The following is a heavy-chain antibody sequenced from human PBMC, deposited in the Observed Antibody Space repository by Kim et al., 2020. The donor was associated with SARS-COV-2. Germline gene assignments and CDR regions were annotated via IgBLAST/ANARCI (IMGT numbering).Heavy chain of an antibody. CDR3: AKPLGGLYYYYYGMDV. J-gene: IGHJ6*02. V-gene: IGHV3-23*01. Sequence: SVKGRFTISRDNSKNTLYLQMNSLRAEDTAVYYCAKPLGGLYYYYYGMDVWGQGTTVTVSS. D-gene: IGHD1-26*01.